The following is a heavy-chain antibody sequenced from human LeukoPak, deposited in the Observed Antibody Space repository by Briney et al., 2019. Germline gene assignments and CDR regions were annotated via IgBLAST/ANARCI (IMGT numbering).Heavy chain of an antibody. D-gene: IGHD2-2*01. Sequence: SETLSLTCTVSGGSISSSSYYWGWIRQPPGKGLEWIGSIYYSGSTYYNPSLKSRVTISVDTSKNQFSLKLSSVTAADTAVYYCARRLYCSSTSCQGNWFDPWGQGTLVTVSS. CDR1: GGSISSSSYY. J-gene: IGHJ5*02. V-gene: IGHV4-39*07. CDR3: ARRLYCSSTSCQGNWFDP. CDR2: IYYSGST.